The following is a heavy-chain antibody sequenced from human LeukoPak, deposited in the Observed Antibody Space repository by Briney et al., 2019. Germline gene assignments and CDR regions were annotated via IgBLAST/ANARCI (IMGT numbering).Heavy chain of an antibody. CDR3: ARSPSGGASLN. V-gene: IGHV5-51*01. CDR1: GDSFTKYW. CDR2: IYPGDSDT. D-gene: IGHD3-9*01. J-gene: IGHJ4*02. Sequence: GESLKISCKVSGDSFTKYWIDWVRQMPGKGLEWMGIIYPGDSDTRYSPSFQGQVTISADKSISTAYLQWSSLKASDTAMYYCARSPSGGASLNWGQGTLVTVSS.